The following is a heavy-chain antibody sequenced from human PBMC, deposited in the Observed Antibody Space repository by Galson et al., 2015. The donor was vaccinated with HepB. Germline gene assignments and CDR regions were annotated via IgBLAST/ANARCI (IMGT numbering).Heavy chain of an antibody. V-gene: IGHV1-69*06. J-gene: IGHJ2*01. D-gene: IGHD3-22*01. CDR1: GGTFSSYA. Sequence: SVKVSCKASGGTFSSYAISWVRQAPGQGLEWMGGIIPIFGTANYAQRFQGRVTITADKSTSTAYMELSSLRSEDTAVYYCAWSILVPGMVAGGGYKGSGTQNWYFDLWGRGTLVTVSS. CDR2: IIPIFGTA. CDR3: AWSILVPGMVAGGGYKGSGTQNWYFDL.